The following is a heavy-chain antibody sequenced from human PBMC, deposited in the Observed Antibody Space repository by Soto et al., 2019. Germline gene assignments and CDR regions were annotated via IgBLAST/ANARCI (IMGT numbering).Heavy chain of an antibody. CDR3: ARHNGPLYVGYYYDMDV. CDR1: GGSISSSSYY. Sequence: QLQLQESGPGLVKPSETLSLTCTVSGGSISSSSYYWGWIRQPPGKGLEWIGSIYYSGYTYYNPSRKRRVPLSVDTSKHQFSLKLSSVTAADTAVYYCARHNGPLYVGYYYDMDVWGQGTTVTVSS. J-gene: IGHJ6*02. CDR2: IYYSGYT. D-gene: IGHD3-16*01. V-gene: IGHV4-39*01.